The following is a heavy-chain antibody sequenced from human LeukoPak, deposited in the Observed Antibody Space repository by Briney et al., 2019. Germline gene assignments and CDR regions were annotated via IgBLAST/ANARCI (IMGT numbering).Heavy chain of an antibody. V-gene: IGHV4-38-2*02. CDR3: ARESRWFDP. CDR2: IYHSGST. Sequence: SETLSLTCTVSGYSISIGYYWGWIRQPPGKGLEWIGSIYHSGSTYYNPSLKSRVTISVDTSKNQFSLKLSSVTAADTAVYYCARESRWFDPWGQGTLVTVSS. J-gene: IGHJ5*02. CDR1: GYSISIGYY.